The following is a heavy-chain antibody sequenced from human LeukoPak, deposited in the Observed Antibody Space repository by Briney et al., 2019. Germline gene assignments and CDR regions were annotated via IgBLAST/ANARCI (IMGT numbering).Heavy chain of an antibody. Sequence: GGSLRLSCAASGFTFSSYAMSWVRQAPGKGLEWVSAISGSGGSTYYADSVKGRFTISRGNSKNTLYLQMNSLRAEDTAVYYCAKGDYGDFRYYFDYWGQGTLVTVSS. J-gene: IGHJ4*02. CDR3: AKGDYGDFRYYFDY. D-gene: IGHD4-17*01. V-gene: IGHV3-23*01. CDR1: GFTFSSYA. CDR2: ISGSGGST.